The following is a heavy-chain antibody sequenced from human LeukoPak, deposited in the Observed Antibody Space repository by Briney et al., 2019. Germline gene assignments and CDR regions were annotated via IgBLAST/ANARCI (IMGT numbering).Heavy chain of an antibody. D-gene: IGHD6-19*01. Sequence: GGSLRLSCAASGFTFSAYGMHWVRQAPGKGLEWVSIISYGGTNKYYADSVKGRFTISRDNSTNTLYLQMNSLRAEDTAVYYCAKESTRPNTAVAGLNYWGQGTLVTVSS. J-gene: IGHJ4*02. CDR3: AKESTRPNTAVAGLNY. V-gene: IGHV3-30*18. CDR1: GFTFSAYG. CDR2: ISYGGTNK.